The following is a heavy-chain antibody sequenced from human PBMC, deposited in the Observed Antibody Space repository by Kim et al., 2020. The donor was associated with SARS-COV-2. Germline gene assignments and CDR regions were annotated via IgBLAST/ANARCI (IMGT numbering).Heavy chain of an antibody. CDR3: ATDGYSSPRGYYYYGMDV. J-gene: IGHJ6*02. CDR2: ISAYNGNT. Sequence: ASVKVSCKASGYTFTSYGISWVRQAPGQGLEWMGWISAYNGNTNYAQKLQGRVTMTTDTSTSTAYMELRSLRSDDTAVYYCATDGYSSPRGYYYYGMDVWGQGTTVTVSS. CDR1: GYTFTSYG. V-gene: IGHV1-18*01. D-gene: IGHD6-13*01.